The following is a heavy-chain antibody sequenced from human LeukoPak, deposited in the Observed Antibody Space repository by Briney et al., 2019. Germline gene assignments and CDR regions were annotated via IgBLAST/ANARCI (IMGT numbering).Heavy chain of an antibody. CDR2: ISGYNGNT. CDR1: GYTFTDYG. V-gene: IGHV1-18*01. CDR3: ARDIRMAYVLGY. D-gene: IGHD3-16*01. J-gene: IGHJ4*02. Sequence: ASVKVSCKASGYTFTDYGISWVRQAPGQGLEWMGWISGYNGNTNYAQNVQGRVTMTTDTSTSTAYMELRSLRSDDTAVYYCARDIRMAYVLGYWGQGTLVTVSS.